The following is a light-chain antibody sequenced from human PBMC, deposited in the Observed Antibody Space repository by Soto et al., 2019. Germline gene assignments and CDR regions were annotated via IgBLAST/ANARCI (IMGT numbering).Light chain of an antibody. V-gene: IGKV3-11*01. CDR1: QAVNTR. CDR2: LPS. J-gene: IGKJ1*01. CDR3: HQRQSWPRT. Sequence: EIVLTQSPAILSSFPGHRVTLSCRASQAVNTRLAWYQHTPGEAPRLRIYLPSNRAAGIPARFSGSGSGTDFTLTISAVEPEDFAVYYCHQRQSWPRTFGQGTKVDIK.